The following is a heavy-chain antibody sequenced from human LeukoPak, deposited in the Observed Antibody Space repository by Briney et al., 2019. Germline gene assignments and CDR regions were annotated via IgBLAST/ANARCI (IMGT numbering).Heavy chain of an antibody. CDR3: AREITGTTSNYYYYMDV. CDR2: INHSGST. J-gene: IGHJ6*03. CDR1: GVSFSGYY. Sequence: SETLSLTCAVYGVSFSGYYWSWIRQPPGKGLEWIGEINHSGSTNYNPSLKSRVTISVDTSKNQFSLKLSSVTAADTAVYYCAREITGTTSNYYYYMDVWGKGTTVTVSS. V-gene: IGHV4-34*01. D-gene: IGHD1-20*01.